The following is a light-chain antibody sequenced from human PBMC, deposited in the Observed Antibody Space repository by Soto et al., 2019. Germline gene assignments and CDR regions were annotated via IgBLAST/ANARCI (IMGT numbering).Light chain of an antibody. J-gene: IGKJ5*01. V-gene: IGKV1-39*01. Sequence: IPITQSPSSLSASVGARVTITRRASQGIGNDLGWYQQKPGKAPKLLIYAASSLQSGVPSRFSGSGSGTDFTLTISSLQPEDFATYYCQQSYSTQITFGQGTRLEIK. CDR2: AAS. CDR3: QQSYSTQIT. CDR1: QGIGND.